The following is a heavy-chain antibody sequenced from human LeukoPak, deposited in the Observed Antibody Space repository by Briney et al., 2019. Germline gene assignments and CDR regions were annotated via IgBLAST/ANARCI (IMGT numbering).Heavy chain of an antibody. CDR3: ARENVDTAMVRPEYYFDY. V-gene: IGHV4-30-2*01. CDR2: IYHSGST. Sequence: SQTLSLTCAVSGGSISSGGYSWSWIRQPPGKGLEWIGYIYHSGSTYYNPSLKSRVTISVDTSKNQFSLKLSSVTAADTAVYYCARENVDTAMVRPEYYFDYWGQGTLVTVSS. D-gene: IGHD5-18*01. CDR1: GGSISSGGYS. J-gene: IGHJ4*02.